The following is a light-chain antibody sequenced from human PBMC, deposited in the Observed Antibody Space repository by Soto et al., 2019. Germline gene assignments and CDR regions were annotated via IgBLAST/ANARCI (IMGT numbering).Light chain of an antibody. J-gene: IGKJ4*01. V-gene: IGKV3-20*01. CDR1: QSVTANY. CDR2: GAS. CDR3: QQYGSSPLT. Sequence: VLTQSPGTLSLSPGDRATLSCRASQSVTANYLAWYQQKPGQAPRLLIYGASSRATGITDRFSGSGSGTDFTLTITRLEPEDFAVYFCQQYGSSPLTFGGGTKVEIK.